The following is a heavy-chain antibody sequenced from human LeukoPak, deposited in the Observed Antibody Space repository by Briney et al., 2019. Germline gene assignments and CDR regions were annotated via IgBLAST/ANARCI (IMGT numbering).Heavy chain of an antibody. Sequence: PGGSLRLSCAASGFTFSSYGMHWVRQAPGKGLEWVAVISYDGSNKYYADSVKGRFTISRDNSKNTLYLQMNSLRAEDTAVYYCAKSVSGRGTYYDILTGYFYYYYYGMDVWGQGTTVTVSS. J-gene: IGHJ6*02. CDR1: GFTFSSYG. CDR3: AKSVSGRGTYYDILTGYFYYYYYGMDV. V-gene: IGHV3-30*18. D-gene: IGHD3-9*01. CDR2: ISYDGSNK.